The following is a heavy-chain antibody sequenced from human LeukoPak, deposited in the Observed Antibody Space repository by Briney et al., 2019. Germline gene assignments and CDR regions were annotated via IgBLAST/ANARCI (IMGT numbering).Heavy chain of an antibody. V-gene: IGHV3-7*05. CDR3: ARIRVDYGDYGMDV. CDR2: IKMDASEI. CDR1: GFTFSNYW. D-gene: IGHD4-17*01. Sequence: TGGSLRLSCASSGFTFSNYWMSWVRQAPGRGLEWVTNIKMDASEIYYVDSVKGRFTISRVNARNSLFLQMNSLRVEDTAVYYCARIRVDYGDYGMDVWGQGTTVTVSS. J-gene: IGHJ6*02.